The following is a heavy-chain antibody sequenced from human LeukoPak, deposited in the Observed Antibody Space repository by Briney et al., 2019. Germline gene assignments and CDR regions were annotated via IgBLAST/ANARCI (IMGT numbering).Heavy chain of an antibody. CDR1: GDSISSHY. CDR3: ARLLRYFDGTIAVAGPNWFDP. D-gene: IGHD3-9*01. J-gene: IGHJ5*02. Sequence: SETLSLTCSVSGDSISSHYWNWIRQPPGKGLEWIGFTHDTGTTSYNPSLKSRVTISVDTSKNQFSLKLSSVTAADTAVYYCARLLRYFDGTIAVAGPNWFDPWGQGTLVTVSS. CDR2: THDTGTT. V-gene: IGHV4-59*08.